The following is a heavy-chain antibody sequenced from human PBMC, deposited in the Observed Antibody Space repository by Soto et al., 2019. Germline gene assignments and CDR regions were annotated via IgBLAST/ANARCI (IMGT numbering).Heavy chain of an antibody. J-gene: IGHJ4*02. CDR1: GFTFSSYS. D-gene: IGHD5-12*01. CDR2: ISSSSSYI. CDR3: ASGSWDIVATIPRLDY. V-gene: IGHV3-21*01. Sequence: PGGSLRLSCAASGFTFSSYSMNWVRQAPGKGLEWVSSISSSSSYIYYADSVKGRFTISRDNAKNSLYLQMNSLRAEDTAVYYCASGSWDIVATIPRLDYWGQGTLVTVSS.